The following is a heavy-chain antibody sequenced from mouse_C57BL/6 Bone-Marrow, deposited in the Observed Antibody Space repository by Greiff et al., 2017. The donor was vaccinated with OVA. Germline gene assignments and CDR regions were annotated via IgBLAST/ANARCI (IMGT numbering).Heavy chain of an antibody. V-gene: IGHV1-82*01. D-gene: IGHD1-1*01. J-gene: IGHJ4*01. CDR1: GYAFSSSW. CDR3: ARTSITTVVAPYYYAMDY. Sequence: VQLQQSGPELVKPGASVKISCKASGYAFSSSWMNWVKQRPGKGLERIGRIYPGDGDTNYNGKFKGKATLTADKSSSTAYMQLSSLTSEDSAVYFCARTSITTVVAPYYYAMDYWGQGTSVTVSS. CDR2: IYPGDGDT.